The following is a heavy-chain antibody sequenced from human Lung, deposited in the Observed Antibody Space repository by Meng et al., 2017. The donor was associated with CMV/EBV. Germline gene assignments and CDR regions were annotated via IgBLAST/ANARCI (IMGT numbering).Heavy chain of an antibody. V-gene: IGHV4-38-2*02. CDR2: IYHSGTT. J-gene: IGHJ5*02. Sequence: GSLRLSCTVSGYFISTGFHWSWIRQPPGKGLEWIGSIYHSGTTYYNPSLESRLTISVDTSKNHFSLKLSSVTAADTAVYYCARANSTMGAFDTWGQGTLVTVSS. CDR3: ARANSTMGAFDT. D-gene: IGHD3-10*01. CDR1: GYFISTGFH.